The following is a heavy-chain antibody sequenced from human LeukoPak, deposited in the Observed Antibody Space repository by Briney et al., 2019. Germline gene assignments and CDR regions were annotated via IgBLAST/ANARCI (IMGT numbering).Heavy chain of an antibody. D-gene: IGHD3-22*01. Sequence: PSQTLSLTCTVSGGSISSGGYYWSWIRQPPGKGLEWIGYIYHSGSTYYNPSLKSRVTISVDTSKNQFSLKLSSVTAADTAVYYCARLLHYYDSSGYYYFFDYWGQGTLVTVSS. CDR2: IYHSGST. CDR3: ARLLHYYDSSGYYYFFDY. V-gene: IGHV4-30-2*01. CDR1: GGSISSGGYY. J-gene: IGHJ4*02.